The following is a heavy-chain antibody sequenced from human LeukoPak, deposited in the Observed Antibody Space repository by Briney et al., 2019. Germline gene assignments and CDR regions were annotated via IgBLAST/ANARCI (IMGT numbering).Heavy chain of an antibody. V-gene: IGHV4-59*01. J-gene: IGHJ4*02. D-gene: IGHD3-22*01. Sequence: SETLSLTCTVSGASISSSYWSWIRQSPGKGLEWIGYIYHTGSTKYNPSLESRVTISVDPSKNQFSLKLTSVTAADTAVYYCARGYFDSRGYSNAFDYWGQGALVTVSS. CDR3: ARGYFDSRGYSNAFDY. CDR2: IYHTGST. CDR1: GASISSSY.